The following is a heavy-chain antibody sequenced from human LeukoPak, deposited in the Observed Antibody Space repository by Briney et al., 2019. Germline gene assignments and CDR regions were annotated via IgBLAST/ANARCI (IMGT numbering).Heavy chain of an antibody. CDR2: IDPSGGST. D-gene: IGHD6-13*01. CDR1: GYTFTNNY. V-gene: IGHV1-46*01. CDR3: ARVYCGRWYGDF. J-gene: IGHJ4*02. Sequence: ASVKVSCKASGYTFTNNYVHWVRQAPGQGLEWMGIIDPSGGSTRYAQKFQGRVTMTRDTSTSTAYMELSSLRSEDTAVYYCARVYCGRWYGDFWGQGTLVTVSS.